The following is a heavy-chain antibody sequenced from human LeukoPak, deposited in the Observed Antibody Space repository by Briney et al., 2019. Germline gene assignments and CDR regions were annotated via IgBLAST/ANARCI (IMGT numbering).Heavy chain of an antibody. J-gene: IGHJ4*02. CDR1: GGSFSGYY. Sequence: SETLSLTCAVYGGSFSGYYWSWIRQPPGKGLEWTGEINHSGSTNYNPSLKSRVTISVDTSKNQFSLKLSSVTAADTAVYYCARGGERWELPSWGQGTLVTVSS. CDR3: ARGGERWELPS. V-gene: IGHV4-34*01. CDR2: INHSGST. D-gene: IGHD1-26*01.